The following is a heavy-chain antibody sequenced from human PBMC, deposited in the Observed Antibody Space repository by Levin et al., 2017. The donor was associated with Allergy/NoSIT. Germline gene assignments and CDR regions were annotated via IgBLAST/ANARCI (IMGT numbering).Heavy chain of an antibody. V-gene: IGHV5-10-1*01. CDR1: GYSFPHYW. J-gene: IGHJ6*02. Sequence: GESLKISCQGSGYSFPHYWIDWVRQMPGKGLEWMGRIQPSDSKTKYSPSFQGHVTFSIDKSISTVYLQWTSLKASDTATYYCARGGSGTLYFGMDVWGQGTTVTVSS. D-gene: IGHD3-10*01. CDR3: ARGGSGTLYFGMDV. CDR2: IQPSDSKT.